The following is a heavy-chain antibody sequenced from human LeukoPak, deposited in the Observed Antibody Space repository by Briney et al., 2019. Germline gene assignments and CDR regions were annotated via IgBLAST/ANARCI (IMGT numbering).Heavy chain of an antibody. CDR1: GYSISSGYY. J-gene: IGHJ5*02. D-gene: IGHD3-10*02. V-gene: IGHV4-38-2*02. CDR3: ARHVRGLQYNWFDP. CDR2: IYHSGST. Sequence: SETLSLTCTVSGYSISSGYYWGWIRQPPGKGLEWIGSIYHSGSTYYNPSLKSRVTISVDTSKNQFSLKLSSVTAADTAVYYCARHVRGLQYNWFDPWGQGTLVTVSS.